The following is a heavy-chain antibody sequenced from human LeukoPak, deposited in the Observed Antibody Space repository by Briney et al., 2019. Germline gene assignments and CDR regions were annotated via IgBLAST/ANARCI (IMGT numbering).Heavy chain of an antibody. V-gene: IGHV4-39*01. CDR2: IYYSGST. CDR3: ASTKLGYSSGWH. Sequence: PSQTLSLTCAVSGGSISSSYSWGWIRQPPGKGLEWIGNIYYSGSTYYNSSLKSRVTISVDTSKNQFSLKLSSVTASDTAIYYCASTKLGYSSGWHWGQGTLVTVSS. CDR1: GGSISSSYS. D-gene: IGHD6-19*01. J-gene: IGHJ4*02.